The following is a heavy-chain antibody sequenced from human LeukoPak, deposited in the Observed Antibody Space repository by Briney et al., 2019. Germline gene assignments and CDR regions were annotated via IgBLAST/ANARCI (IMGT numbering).Heavy chain of an antibody. Sequence: SDTLSLPCTVSGGSISSSSYYWGWIRQPPGKGLEWLGAIYYSGRTYYNPYLKSQDTISVHTSQTQSSTKLSSVTAADTAVYYCARLTAITRPDYRGQGALVTVSS. V-gene: IGHV4-39*01. CDR2: IYYSGRT. CDR1: GGSISSSSYY. D-gene: IGHD1-1*01. J-gene: IGHJ4*02. CDR3: ARLTAITRPDY.